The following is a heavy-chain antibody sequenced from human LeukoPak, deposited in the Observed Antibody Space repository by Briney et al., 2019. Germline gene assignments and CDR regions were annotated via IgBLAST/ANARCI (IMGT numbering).Heavy chain of an antibody. CDR3: ARAGYYGSGSPPFY. Sequence: PSQTLSLTCTVSGGSISSGDYYWSWIRQPPGKGLEWIGYIYYSGGTNYNPSLKSRVTISVDTSKNQFSLKLSSVTAADTAVYYCARAGYYGSGSPPFYWGQGTLVTVSS. V-gene: IGHV4-30-4*01. CDR1: GGSISSGDYY. CDR2: IYYSGGT. J-gene: IGHJ4*02. D-gene: IGHD3-10*01.